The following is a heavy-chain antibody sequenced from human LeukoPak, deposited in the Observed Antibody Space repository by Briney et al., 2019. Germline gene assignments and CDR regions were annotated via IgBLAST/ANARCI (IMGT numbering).Heavy chain of an antibody. CDR2: IYYSEST. CDR1: GGSISSSSYY. V-gene: IGHV4-39*01. J-gene: IGHJ5*02. D-gene: IGHD6-13*01. CDR3: ARRGIAAPFDP. Sequence: SETLSLPCTVSGGSISSSSYYWCWIRPPPGKGLEWNGSIYYSESTYHNPSLNSRVTISVATSKNQSSLTLSSVTAADTAVYYCARRGIAAPFDPWGQGTLVTVSS.